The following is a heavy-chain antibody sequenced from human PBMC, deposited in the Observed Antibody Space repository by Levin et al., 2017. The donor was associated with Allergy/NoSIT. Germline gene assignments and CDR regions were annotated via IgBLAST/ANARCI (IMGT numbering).Heavy chain of an antibody. CDR2: INHSGST. CDR1: GGSFSGYY. CDR3: ARADSRITIFGVVILPKQQPGFDI. D-gene: IGHD3-3*01. Sequence: GSLRLSCAVYGGSFSGYYWSWIRQPPGKGLEWIGEINHSGSTNYNPSLKSRVTISVDTSKNQFSLKLSSVTAADTAVYYCARADSRITIFGVVILPKQQPGFDIWGQGTMVTVSS. J-gene: IGHJ3*02. V-gene: IGHV4-34*01.